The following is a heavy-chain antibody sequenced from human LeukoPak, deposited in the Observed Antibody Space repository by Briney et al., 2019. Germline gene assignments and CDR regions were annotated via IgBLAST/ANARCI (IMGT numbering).Heavy chain of an antibody. CDR1: GFTFSKYW. J-gene: IGHJ4*02. CDR3: ARDYDILTGYYLFDY. V-gene: IGHV3-74*01. Sequence: PGGSLRLSCAASGFTFSKYWMHWVRQAPGKGLMWVSRINSDGRSTSYADSVKGRFTISRDNAKNTLYLQMNSLRAEDTAVYYCARDYDILTGYYLFDYWGQGTLVTVSS. CDR2: INSDGRST. D-gene: IGHD3-9*01.